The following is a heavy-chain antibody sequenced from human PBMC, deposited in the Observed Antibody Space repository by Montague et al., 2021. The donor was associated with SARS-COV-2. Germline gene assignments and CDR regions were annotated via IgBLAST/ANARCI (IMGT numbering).Heavy chain of an antibody. CDR2: FYYTGNT. CDR1: RGSISGRSNY. D-gene: IGHD6-13*01. J-gene: IGHJ5*02. CDR3: VRHGGSSCLVS. Sequence: SETLSLTCTVSRGSISGRSNYWGWVRQTPGKGLEWIGSFYYTGNTYYNPSLKSRVTISVDTSKNQFSLSLRSVTAVDTSVYFCVRHGGSSCLVSWGQGTLVIVSS. V-gene: IGHV4-39*01.